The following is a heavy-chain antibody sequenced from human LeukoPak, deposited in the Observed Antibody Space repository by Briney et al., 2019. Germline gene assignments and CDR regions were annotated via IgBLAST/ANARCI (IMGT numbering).Heavy chain of an antibody. CDR1: GRSFSGYY. D-gene: IGHD3-22*01. CDR2: INHSGST. Sequence: PSETLSLTCAVYGRSFSGYYWSWIRQTPGKGLEWIGEINHSGSTTYNPSLKSRVTISVDTSKNQFSLKLSSVTAADTAVYYCARVLKEQYYYDSSGYYDYWGQGTLVTVSS. V-gene: IGHV4-34*01. J-gene: IGHJ4*02. CDR3: ARVLKEQYYYDSSGYYDY.